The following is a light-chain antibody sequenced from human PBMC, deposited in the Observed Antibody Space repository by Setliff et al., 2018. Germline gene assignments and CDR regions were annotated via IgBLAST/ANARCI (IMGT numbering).Light chain of an antibody. CDR3: SSYSSSNIPCV. CDR1: SSDVGAYKY. Sequence: QSALTQPRSVSGSPGQSVTISCTGSSSDVGAYKYVSWYQQHPGKAPKLMIYDVIKRPSGVSNRFSGSKSGNTASLTISGLQAEDEADYYCSSYSSSNIPCVFGTGTKVTVL. CDR2: DVI. V-gene: IGLV2-11*01. J-gene: IGLJ1*01.